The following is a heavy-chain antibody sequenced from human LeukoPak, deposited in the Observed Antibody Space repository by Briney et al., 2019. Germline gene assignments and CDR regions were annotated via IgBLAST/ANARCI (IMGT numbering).Heavy chain of an antibody. CDR1: GFTFSDYY. V-gene: IGHV3-11*01. Sequence: GGSLSLSCAASGFTFSDYYMSWICLAPGKGLGRVSYINTSGSTINYADSVKDRFTISRDNAKNSLYLQMNSLGAEDAAVYYCVRYAFGAYYYGMDVWGQGPTVTVSS. CDR3: VRYAFGAYYYGMDV. D-gene: IGHD3-10*01. CDR2: INTSGSTI. J-gene: IGHJ6*01.